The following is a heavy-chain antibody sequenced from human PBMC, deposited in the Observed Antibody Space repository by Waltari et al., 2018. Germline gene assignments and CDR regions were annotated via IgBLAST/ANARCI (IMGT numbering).Heavy chain of an antibody. D-gene: IGHD1-26*01. J-gene: IGHJ4*02. Sequence: VQLVQSGAEATKPEASVKVSCPALGYTFHADYIYWVRQAPGQGLEWVGYINPKTGGTAFAQKFRGRVTMTSDTSISTADMELSGLTSDDTAVYYCARDGIGGAHLDYWGQGTLVTVSS. CDR2: INPKTGGT. V-gene: IGHV1-2*02. CDR1: GYTFHADY. CDR3: ARDGIGGAHLDY.